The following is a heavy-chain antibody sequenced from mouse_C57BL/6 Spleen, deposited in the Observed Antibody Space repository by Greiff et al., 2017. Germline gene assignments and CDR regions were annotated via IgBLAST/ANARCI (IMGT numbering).Heavy chain of an antibody. CDR2: IYPRSGNT. J-gene: IGHJ4*01. CDR1: GYTFTSYG. CDR3: ARVREDYYAMDY. V-gene: IGHV1-81*01. Sequence: QVQLQQSGAELARPGASVKLSCKASGYTFTSYGISWVKQRTGQGLEWIGEIYPRSGNTYYNEKFKGKATLTADKSSSTAYMELRSLTSEDPAVYFCARVREDYYAMDYWGQGTSLTVSS.